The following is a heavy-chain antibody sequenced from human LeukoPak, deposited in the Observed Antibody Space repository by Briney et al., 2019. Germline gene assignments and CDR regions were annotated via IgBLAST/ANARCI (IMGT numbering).Heavy chain of an antibody. Sequence: PGGSLRLSCAASGFTFSSYAMHWVRQAPGKGLEWVAVISYDGSNKYYADSVKGRLTISRDNSKNTLYLQMNSLRAEDTAVYYCARSEFDYYYYYGMDVWGQGTTVTVSS. CDR3: ARSEFDYYYYYGMDV. J-gene: IGHJ6*02. CDR1: GFTFSSYA. CDR2: ISYDGSNK. D-gene: IGHD3-10*01. V-gene: IGHV3-30-3*01.